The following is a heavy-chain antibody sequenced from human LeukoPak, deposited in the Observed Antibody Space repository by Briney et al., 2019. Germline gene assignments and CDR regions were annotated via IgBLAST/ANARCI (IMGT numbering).Heavy chain of an antibody. Sequence: GASVKVSCKASGYTFTSYGISWVRQAPGQGLEWMGWISAYNGNTNYAQKLQGRVTMTTDTSTSTAYMELRSLRSDDTAVYYCARFRNYYDSSGPSGYWGQGTLVTVSS. CDR2: ISAYNGNT. V-gene: IGHV1-18*01. CDR1: GYTFTSYG. J-gene: IGHJ4*02. D-gene: IGHD3-22*01. CDR3: ARFRNYYDSSGPSGY.